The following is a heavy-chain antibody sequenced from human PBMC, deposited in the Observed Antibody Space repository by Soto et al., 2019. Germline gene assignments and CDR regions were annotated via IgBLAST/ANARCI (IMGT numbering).Heavy chain of an antibody. J-gene: IGHJ5*02. CDR1: GYTFTSYD. CDR2: MNPNSGKT. Sequence: QVQLVQSGAEVKKPGASVKVSCKASGYTFTSYDINWVRQATGQGLEWMGWMNPNSGKTAYAQKVLGRGAMTRKTSISTADVELSSLRSEDTSVYYCARERTRGFDPWGQGTLVTVSS. V-gene: IGHV1-8*01. CDR3: ARERTRGFDP.